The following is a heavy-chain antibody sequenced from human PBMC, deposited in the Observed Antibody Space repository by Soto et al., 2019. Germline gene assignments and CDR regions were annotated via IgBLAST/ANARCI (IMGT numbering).Heavy chain of an antibody. CDR1: GFTFSAYE. Sequence: EAQLVESGGGLVQPGGSLRLSCAAFGFTFSAYEMNWVRQAPGKGLEWVSYISSSGSTIHYADSVKGRFTISRDNAKNSLYLQMNSLRAEDTAVYYCARTPRLLDSWGQGTLVTVSS. CDR2: ISSSGSTI. J-gene: IGHJ4*02. D-gene: IGHD6-6*01. V-gene: IGHV3-48*03. CDR3: ARTPRLLDS.